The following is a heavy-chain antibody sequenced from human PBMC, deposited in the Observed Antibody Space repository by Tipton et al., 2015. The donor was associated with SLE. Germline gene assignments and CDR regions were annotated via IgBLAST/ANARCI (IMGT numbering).Heavy chain of an antibody. CDR2: IFYSGGT. CDR3: ARDPSYSSSWYYAFDI. Sequence: LRLSCTVSGGSISSGSYYWSWIRQPPGKGLEWIGNIFYSGGTNYSPFLNSRITISVDTSKNQLSLNVISMTAADTAVYYCARDPSYSSSWYYAFDIWGQGTMVTVSS. V-gene: IGHV4-61*01. J-gene: IGHJ3*02. CDR1: GGSISSGSYY. D-gene: IGHD6-13*01.